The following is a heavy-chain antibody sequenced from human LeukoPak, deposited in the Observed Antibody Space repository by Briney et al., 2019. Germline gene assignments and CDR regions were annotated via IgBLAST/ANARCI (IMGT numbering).Heavy chain of an antibody. CDR3: ARPTSGMAFDI. V-gene: IGHV4-39*01. CDR1: GASISSSSSY. D-gene: IGHD1-26*01. J-gene: IGHJ3*02. Sequence: PSETLSPTSTVSGASISSSSSYWGWIRQPPGKGLEWIGTISYSGSTKYSPSLKGRVTVSLDTSKNQFSLKLSSVTAADTAVYHCARPTSGMAFDIWGQGIMVTVSS. CDR2: ISYSGST.